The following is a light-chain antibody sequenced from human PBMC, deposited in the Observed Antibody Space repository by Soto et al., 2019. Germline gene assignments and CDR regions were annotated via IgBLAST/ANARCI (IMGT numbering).Light chain of an antibody. J-gene: IGKJ3*01. CDR3: QQAFT. CDR1: QSISSW. V-gene: IGKV1-5*03. Sequence: DIQMTQSPSTLSSSVGDRVTITCRASQSISSWLAWYQQKPGKAPKLLIFKASTLASGVSSRFSGSGSGTEFTLTISSLQPDDFATYYCQQAFTFGPGTKVDIK. CDR2: KAS.